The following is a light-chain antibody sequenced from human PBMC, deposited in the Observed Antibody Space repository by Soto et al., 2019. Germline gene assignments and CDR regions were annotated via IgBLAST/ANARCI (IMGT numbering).Light chain of an antibody. J-gene: IGLJ3*02. Sequence: QPVLAQPASVSGSPGQSITISCTGTDSDIGSYNYVSWYQQPPGKAPKLIIYEVTNRPSGVSDRFSGSKSANTASLTISGLQADDEADYYCSSYTSGSMLFGGGTKVTVL. V-gene: IGLV2-14*03. CDR1: DSDIGSYNY. CDR2: EVT. CDR3: SSYTSGSML.